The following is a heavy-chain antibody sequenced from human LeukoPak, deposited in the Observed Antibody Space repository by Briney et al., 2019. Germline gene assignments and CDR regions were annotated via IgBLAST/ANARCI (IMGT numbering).Heavy chain of an antibody. CDR2: ISASGGST. J-gene: IGHJ4*02. CDR1: GFTFSSYA. Sequence: GGCLRLSCAASGFTFSSYAMSWVRQAPGKGLEWVSGISASGGSTSYADSVRGRFTISRDNSKNTLYVQMNSLRDEDTAVYYCAKGARFLEWLSPLDYWGQGTLVTVSS. CDR3: AKGARFLEWLSPLDY. V-gene: IGHV3-23*01. D-gene: IGHD3-3*01.